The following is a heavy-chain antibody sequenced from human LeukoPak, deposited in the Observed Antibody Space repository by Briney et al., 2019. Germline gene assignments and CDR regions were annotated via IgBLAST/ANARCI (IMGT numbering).Heavy chain of an antibody. CDR3: ARFSPRAMGNYFDF. CDR2: IYPSGST. CDR1: GGSISSGSYY. D-gene: IGHD7-27*01. V-gene: IGHV4-61*02. J-gene: IGHJ4*02. Sequence: SQTLSLTCTVSGGSISSGSYYWSWVRQPAGKGLEWIGRIYPSGSTNYNPSLKSRVTISVDTSKNQFSLKLSSATAADTAVYYCARFSPRAMGNYFDFWGQGTLVTVSS.